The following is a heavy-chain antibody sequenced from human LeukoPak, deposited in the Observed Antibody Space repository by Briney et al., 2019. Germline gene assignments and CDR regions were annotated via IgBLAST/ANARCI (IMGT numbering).Heavy chain of an antibody. CDR1: GFTFDDYT. V-gene: IGHV3-43*01. J-gene: IGHJ3*02. Sequence: PGGSLRLSCAASGFTFDDYTMHWVRQAPGKGLEWVSLISWDGGSTYYADSVKGRFTISRDNSKNSLYLQMNSLRTEDTALYYCAKDISMARYSYGSGHDAFDIWGQGTMVTVSS. D-gene: IGHD5-18*01. CDR3: AKDISMARYSYGSGHDAFDI. CDR2: ISWDGGST.